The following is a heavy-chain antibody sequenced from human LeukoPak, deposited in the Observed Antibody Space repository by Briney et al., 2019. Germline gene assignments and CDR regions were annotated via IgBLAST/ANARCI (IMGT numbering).Heavy chain of an antibody. D-gene: IGHD1-26*01. Sequence: ASVKVSCKASGGTFSSYAISWVRQAPGQGLEWMGGIIPMFGTANYAQKIQGRVTITADKSTSTAYVELSSLRSEDTAVYYCACQIEVGATHRGFYYYMDVWGKGTTVTVSS. CDR3: ACQIEVGATHRGFYYYMDV. CDR1: GGTFSSYA. V-gene: IGHV1-69*06. J-gene: IGHJ6*03. CDR2: IIPMFGTA.